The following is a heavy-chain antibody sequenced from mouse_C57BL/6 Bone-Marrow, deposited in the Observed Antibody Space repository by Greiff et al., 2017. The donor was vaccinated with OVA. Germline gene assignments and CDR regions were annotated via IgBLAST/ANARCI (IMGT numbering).Heavy chain of an antibody. CDR2: ISSGGSYT. J-gene: IGHJ2*01. CDR3: TILRGYSLDY. Sequence: EVQGVESGGDLVKPGGSLKLSCAASGFTFSSYGMSWVRQTPDKRLEWVATISSGGSYTYYPDNVQGRFTISRDTAKTTLYLQSSRLKYENTAMYYCTILRGYSLDYWGKGTTLTVSS. CDR1: GFTFSSYG. V-gene: IGHV5-6*01. D-gene: IGHD2-12*01.